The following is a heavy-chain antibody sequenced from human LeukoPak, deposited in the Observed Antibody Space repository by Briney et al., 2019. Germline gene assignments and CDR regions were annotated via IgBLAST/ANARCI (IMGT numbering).Heavy chain of an antibody. CDR1: GGSISSYY. Sequence: SETLPLTCTVSGGSISSYYWSWIRQPPGKGLEWIGYIYYSGSTNYNPSLKSRVTISVDTSKNQFSLKLSSVTAADTAVYYCARHEAGLPFYYYYYGMDVWGQGTTVTVSS. J-gene: IGHJ6*02. CDR3: ARHEAGLPFYYYYYGMDV. D-gene: IGHD5/OR15-5a*01. CDR2: IYYSGST. V-gene: IGHV4-59*08.